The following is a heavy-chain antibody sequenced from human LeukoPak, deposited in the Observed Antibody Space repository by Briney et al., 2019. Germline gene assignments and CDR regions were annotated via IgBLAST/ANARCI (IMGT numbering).Heavy chain of an antibody. D-gene: IGHD2-21*01. CDR1: GYTFGGYF. CDR2: INPLSGET. CDR3: ARIASDWGSKYWYFDL. V-gene: IGHV1-2*02. J-gene: IGHJ2*01. Sequence: GASVKVSCKASGYTFGGYFIHWVRQAPGRGLEWMGWINPLSGETNYTQKFEARVTMTRDTSITTAYMELTSLRFDDTAIYYCARIASDWGSKYWYFDLWGRGTLVTVSS.